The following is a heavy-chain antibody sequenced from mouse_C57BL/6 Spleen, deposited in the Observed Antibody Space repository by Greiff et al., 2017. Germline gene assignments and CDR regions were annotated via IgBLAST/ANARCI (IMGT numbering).Heavy chain of an antibody. CDR2: INPSTGGT. Sequence: EVKLQESGPELVKPGASVKISCKASGYSFTGYYMNWVKQSPEKSLEWIGEINPSTGGTTYNQKFKAKATLTVDKSSSTAYMQLKSLTSEDSAVYYCARPRFAYWGQGTLVTVSA. CDR3: ARPRFAY. J-gene: IGHJ3*01. CDR1: GYSFTGYY. V-gene: IGHV1-42*01.